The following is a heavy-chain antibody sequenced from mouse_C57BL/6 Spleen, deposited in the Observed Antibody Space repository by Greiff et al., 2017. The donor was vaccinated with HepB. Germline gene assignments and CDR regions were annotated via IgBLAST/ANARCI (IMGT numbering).Heavy chain of an antibody. CDR2: ISGGGGNT. J-gene: IGHJ2*01. V-gene: IGHV5-9*01. Sequence: DVKLVESGGGLVKPGGSLKLSCAASGFTFSSYTMSWVRQTPEKRLEWVATISGGGGNTYYPDSVKGRFTISRDNAKNTLYLQMSSLRSEDTALYYCARRGVLRFYFDYWGQGTTLTVSS. CDR1: GFTFSSYT. D-gene: IGHD1-1*01. CDR3: ARRGVLRFYFDY.